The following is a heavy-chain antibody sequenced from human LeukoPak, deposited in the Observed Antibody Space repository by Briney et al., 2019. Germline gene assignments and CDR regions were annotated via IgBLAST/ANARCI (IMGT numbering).Heavy chain of an antibody. CDR2: IYSGGST. J-gene: IGHJ4*02. CDR1: GFTVSSNY. Sequence: PGGSLRLSCAAPGFTVSSNYMSWVRQAPGKGLEWVSIIYSGGSTYYADSVKGRFTISRDNSKNTLYLQMNSLRAEDTAVYHCARGGNGPFEYWGQGTLVTVSS. CDR3: ARGGNGPFEY. D-gene: IGHD3-16*01. V-gene: IGHV3-53*01.